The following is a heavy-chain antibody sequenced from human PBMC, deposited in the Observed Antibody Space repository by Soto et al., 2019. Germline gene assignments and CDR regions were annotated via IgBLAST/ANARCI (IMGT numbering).Heavy chain of an antibody. Sequence: PSETLSLTCTVSGGSISSYYWSWIRQPPGKGLEWIGYIYYSGSTNYNPSLKSRVTISVDTSKNQFSLKLSSVTAADTAVYYCAREGPYDFWSGYPRSSNWFDPWGLGTLVTVSS. CDR2: IYYSGST. CDR1: GGSISSYY. CDR3: AREGPYDFWSGYPRSSNWFDP. V-gene: IGHV4-59*01. D-gene: IGHD3-3*01. J-gene: IGHJ5*02.